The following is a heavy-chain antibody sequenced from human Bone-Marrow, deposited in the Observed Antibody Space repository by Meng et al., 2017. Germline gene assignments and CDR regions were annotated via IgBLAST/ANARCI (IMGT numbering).Heavy chain of an antibody. CDR1: GYNFPDYY. D-gene: IGHD2-15*01. J-gene: IGHJ4*02. V-gene: IGHV1-2*06. CDR3: ARGSSGGGTIGVDY. Sequence: ASVKVSCKPSGYNFPDYYIHWVRRAPGQGLEWMGRINPKSGDTHCAQKFQARVTMTGDTSISTAYMELSSLRSEDTAVYYCARGSSGGGTIGVDYWGQGTLVTVSS. CDR2: INPKSGDT.